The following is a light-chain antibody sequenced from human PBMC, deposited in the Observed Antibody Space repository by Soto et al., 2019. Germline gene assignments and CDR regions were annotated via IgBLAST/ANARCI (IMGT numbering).Light chain of an antibody. CDR1: QSISSKS. CDR2: GAS. J-gene: IGKJ3*01. V-gene: IGKV3-20*01. Sequence: EIVLTQSPGTLSLSPGERATLSCRAGQSISSKSLAWYQQKPGQAPRLLIYGASSRAADVPDRFSGGGSGTDFTLTVNRLEPEDFAVYYCQQYDTSYFTFGPGTRVDMK. CDR3: QQYDTSYFT.